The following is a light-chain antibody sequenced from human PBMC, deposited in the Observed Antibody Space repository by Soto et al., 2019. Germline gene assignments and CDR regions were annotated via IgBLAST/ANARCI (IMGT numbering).Light chain of an antibody. Sequence: QSVLTQPPSVSGAPGRRVTISCTGSSSNIGAGYDVHWYQQLPGKAPKLLIHDNTNRPSGVPDRFSGSKSGTSASLAITGLQAEDEADYYCQSYDSSLSTYVFGAGTKLTVL. J-gene: IGLJ1*01. V-gene: IGLV1-40*01. CDR1: SSNIGAGYD. CDR3: QSYDSSLSTYV. CDR2: DNT.